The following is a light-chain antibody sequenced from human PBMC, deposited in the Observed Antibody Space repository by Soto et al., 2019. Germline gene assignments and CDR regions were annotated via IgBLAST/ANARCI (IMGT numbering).Light chain of an antibody. CDR2: DAS. CDR3: QQRRNWPLT. V-gene: IGKV3-11*01. CDR1: QSVSSY. J-gene: IGKJ4*01. Sequence: EIVLTQSPATLSLSPGERATLSCRASQSVSSYLAWYQQKPGRAPRLLIYDASNRATGIPARFSGSGSGTDFTLTISSLEPEDVAVYYCQQRRNWPLTFGGGTKVEIK.